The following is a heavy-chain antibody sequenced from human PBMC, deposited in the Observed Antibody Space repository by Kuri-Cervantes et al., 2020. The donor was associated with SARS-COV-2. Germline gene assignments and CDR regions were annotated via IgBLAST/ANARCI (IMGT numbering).Heavy chain of an antibody. CDR1: GFTFSTYA. Sequence: GGSLRLSCAASGFTFSTYAMHWVRQAPGKGLEWVAVISYDGSNKYYADSVKARFTISRDDANNSLYLQINSLRAEDTGVYYCARDLAAAGMGIWGQGTTVTVSS. V-gene: IGHV3-30-3*01. J-gene: IGHJ6*02. D-gene: IGHD6-13*01. CDR3: ARDLAAAGMGI. CDR2: ISYDGSNK.